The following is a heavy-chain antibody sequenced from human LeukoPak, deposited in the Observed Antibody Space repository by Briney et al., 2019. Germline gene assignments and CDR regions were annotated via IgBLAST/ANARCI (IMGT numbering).Heavy chain of an antibody. V-gene: IGHV1-2*02. CDR3: AREAFVYYDSSKWFQP. CDR1: GYTFTGYY. D-gene: IGHD3-22*01. Sequence: ASVKVSCKASGYTFTGYYMHWVRQAPGQGLEWMGWINPNSGGTNYAQKFQGRVTMTRDTSISTAYMELSRLRSDDTAVYYCAREAFVYYDSSKWFQPWGQGTLVTVSS. CDR2: INPNSGGT. J-gene: IGHJ5*02.